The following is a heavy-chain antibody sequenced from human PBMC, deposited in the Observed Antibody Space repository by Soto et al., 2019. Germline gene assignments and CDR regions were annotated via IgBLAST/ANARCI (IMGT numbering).Heavy chain of an antibody. Sequence: SETLSLTFAVYGGSFSGYYWSWIRQPPGKGLEWIGEINHSGSTDYNPSLKSRVTISVDTSKRQFSLRLTSVTAADTAVYYCARDGYDGSGSPYPAYWGPGTQVTVSS. J-gene: IGHJ4*02. D-gene: IGHD3-10*01. CDR3: ARDGYDGSGSPYPAY. CDR1: GGSFSGYY. CDR2: INHSGST. V-gene: IGHV4-34*01.